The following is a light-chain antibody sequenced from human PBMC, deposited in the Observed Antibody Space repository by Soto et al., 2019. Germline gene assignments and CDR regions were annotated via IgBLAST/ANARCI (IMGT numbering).Light chain of an antibody. J-gene: IGKJ1*01. CDR1: QGISGR. CDR2: DVS. V-gene: IGKV1-5*01. Sequence: DIPMTQSPSTLSASVGDRVTITCRASQGISGRLAWYQQKPGKAPNLLIYDVSNLESGVPSRFSGTGSGTEFTLTINRLQPDDFATYYCQQYNSYSTFGPGTKVEVK. CDR3: QQYNSYST.